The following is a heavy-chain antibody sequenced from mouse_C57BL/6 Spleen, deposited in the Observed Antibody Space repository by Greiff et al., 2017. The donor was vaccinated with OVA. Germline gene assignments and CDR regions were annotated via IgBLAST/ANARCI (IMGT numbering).Heavy chain of an antibody. J-gene: IGHJ3*01. CDR2: IDPETGGT. Sequence: VQLVESGAELVRPGASVALSCKASGYTFTDYEMHWVKQTPVHGLEWIGAIDPETGGTAYNQKFKGKAILTADKSSSTAYMELRSLTSEDSAVYYCTRDGYGSSSWFAYWGQGTLVTVSA. CDR1: GYTFTDYE. D-gene: IGHD1-1*01. V-gene: IGHV1-15*01. CDR3: TRDGYGSSSWFAY.